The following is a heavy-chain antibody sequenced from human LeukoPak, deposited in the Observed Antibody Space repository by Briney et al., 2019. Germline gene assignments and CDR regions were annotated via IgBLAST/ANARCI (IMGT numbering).Heavy chain of an antibody. CDR1: GGSISSYY. CDR3: ARVRFYSGTSYFDY. V-gene: IGHV4-59*01. D-gene: IGHD1-26*01. Sequence: PSERVSLTCTVSGGSISSYYWSWIRRPPGKGLEWIGYIYYSGSTNYSPSLKSRVTISVDTSKNQFSLKLSSVTAADTAVYYCARVRFYSGTSYFDYWGQGTLGTMSS. CDR2: IYYSGST. J-gene: IGHJ4*02.